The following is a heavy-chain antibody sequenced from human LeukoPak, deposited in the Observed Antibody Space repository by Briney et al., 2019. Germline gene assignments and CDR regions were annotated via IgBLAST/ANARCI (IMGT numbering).Heavy chain of an antibody. D-gene: IGHD5-18*01. Sequence: PGGSLRLSCAASGFTFSSYAMSWVRQAPGKGLEWVSAISGSGGSTYYADSVKGRFTMSRDNSKNTLYLQMNSLRAEDTAVYYCAKDLRGYSYGNDAFDIWGQGTMVTVSS. V-gene: IGHV3-23*01. J-gene: IGHJ3*02. CDR2: ISGSGGST. CDR1: GFTFSSYA. CDR3: AKDLRGYSYGNDAFDI.